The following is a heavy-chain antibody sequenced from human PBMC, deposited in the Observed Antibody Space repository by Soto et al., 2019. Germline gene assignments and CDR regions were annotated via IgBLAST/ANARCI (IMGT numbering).Heavy chain of an antibody. CDR3: AIPLPKQQWVRGEFDP. CDR1: GGTFRNYA. J-gene: IGHJ5*02. V-gene: IGHV1-69*01. Sequence: QVQLVQSGAEVKKPGSSVKLSCKTSGGTFRNYAINWVRQAPGQGLEWMGGSIPVFGTANYAQTFQGRFTITADEPTSTAYMKPRSLKSEDTAVYYCAIPLPKQQWVRGEFDPWGRAPWSPSPQ. CDR2: SIPVFGTA. D-gene: IGHD6-13*01.